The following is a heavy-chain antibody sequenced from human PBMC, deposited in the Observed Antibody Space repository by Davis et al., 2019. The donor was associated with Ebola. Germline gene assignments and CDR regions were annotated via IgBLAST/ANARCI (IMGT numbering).Heavy chain of an antibody. CDR3: ARDEVVVAATGWFDP. CDR2: IKQDGSEN. D-gene: IGHD2-15*01. J-gene: IGHJ5*02. V-gene: IGHV3-7*03. Sequence: GESLKISCAASGFTFSRYWMSWVRQAPGKGLEWVANIKQDGSENYYVDSVKGRFTISRDNAKNALYLQMNSLRAEDTAVYYCARDEVVVAATGWFDPWGQGTLVTVSS. CDR1: GFTFSRYW.